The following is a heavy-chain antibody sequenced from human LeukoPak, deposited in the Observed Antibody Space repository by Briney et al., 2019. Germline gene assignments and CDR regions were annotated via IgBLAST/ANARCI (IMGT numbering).Heavy chain of an antibody. CDR3: ARDQVIAAAGGYYYYMDV. V-gene: IGHV3-48*04. CDR2: ISSSSSTI. CDR1: GFTFSSYS. J-gene: IGHJ6*03. Sequence: GGSLRLSCAGSGFTFSSYSMTWVRQAPGKGLEWVSYISSSSSTIYYADSVKGRFTISRDNAKNSLYLQMNSLRAEDTAVYYCARDQVIAAAGGYYYYMDVWGKGTTVTVSS. D-gene: IGHD6-13*01.